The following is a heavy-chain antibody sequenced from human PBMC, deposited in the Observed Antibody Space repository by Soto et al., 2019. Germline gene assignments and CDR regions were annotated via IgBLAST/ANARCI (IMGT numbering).Heavy chain of an antibody. CDR2: IKQDGSEK. J-gene: IGHJ4*02. V-gene: IGHV3-7*01. Sequence: GGSLRLSCAASGFTFSSYWMSWVRQAPGKGLEWVANIKQDGSEKYYVDSVKGRFTISRDNAKNSLYLQMNSLRAEDTAVYYCARDRWQWLVRYFDYWGQGTLVTVSS. CDR1: GFTFSSYW. D-gene: IGHD6-19*01. CDR3: ARDRWQWLVRYFDY.